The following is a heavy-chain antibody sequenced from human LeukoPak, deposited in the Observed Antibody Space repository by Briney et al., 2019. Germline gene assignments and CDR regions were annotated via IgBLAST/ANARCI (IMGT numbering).Heavy chain of an antibody. V-gene: IGHV3-23*01. D-gene: IGHD6-13*01. CDR1: GFTFSSYA. CDR3: AKLIAAVGTAY. CDR2: ISAGGGGT. J-gene: IGHJ4*02. Sequence: GGSLRLSCAASGFTFSSYAMTWVRQAPGKGLEWVSAISAGGGGTYYADSVKGRFTISRDNSKNTLYLQMNSLRAEDTAVYHCAKLIAAVGTAYWGQGTLLTVSS.